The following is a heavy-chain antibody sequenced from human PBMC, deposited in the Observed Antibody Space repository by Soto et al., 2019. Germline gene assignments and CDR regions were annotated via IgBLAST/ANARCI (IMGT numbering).Heavy chain of an antibody. CDR1: RFTFRNYA. CDR2: IGDSDNTT. CDR3: AKDRGDIWSGSPLGYGPDV. D-gene: IGHD3-3*01. V-gene: IGHV3-23*01. Sequence: GGSLRLSCAASRFTFRNYAMTCVRQAPGKGLEGVSSIGDSDNTTHYADSVNGRFTISIDISKNTLFLQMNSLRAEDTAVYYCAKDRGDIWSGSPLGYGPDVWGQGTKVSVSS. J-gene: IGHJ6*02.